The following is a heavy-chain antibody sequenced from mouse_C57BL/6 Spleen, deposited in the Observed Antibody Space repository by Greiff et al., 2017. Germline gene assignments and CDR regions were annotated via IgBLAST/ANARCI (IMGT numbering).Heavy chain of an antibody. V-gene: IGHV14-3*01. Sequence: DVKLVESVAELVRPGASVKLTCTASGFNIKNTYMHWVKQRPEQGLEWIGRIDPANGNTKYAPKFQGKATITADTSSNTAYLQLSSLTSEDTAIYYCARTTVVAPGFAYWGQGTLVTVSA. CDR2: IDPANGNT. CDR1: GFNIKNTY. D-gene: IGHD1-1*01. J-gene: IGHJ3*01. CDR3: ARTTVVAPGFAY.